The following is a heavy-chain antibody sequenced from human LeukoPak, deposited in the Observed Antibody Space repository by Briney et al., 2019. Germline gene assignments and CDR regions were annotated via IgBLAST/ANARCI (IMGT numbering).Heavy chain of an antibody. CDR2: ISPNGGTK. V-gene: IGHV3-48*03. J-gene: IGHJ4*02. Sequence: GGSLRLSCAASGFSFSDYEMNWVRQSPAKGLEWVSNISPNGGTKYYTGSVKGRFTISRDNAKNSLYLQMNSLRAEDTGVYFCSKLAVASADSWGQGTLVTVSS. CDR1: GFSFSDYE. CDR3: SKLAVASADS. D-gene: IGHD6-19*01.